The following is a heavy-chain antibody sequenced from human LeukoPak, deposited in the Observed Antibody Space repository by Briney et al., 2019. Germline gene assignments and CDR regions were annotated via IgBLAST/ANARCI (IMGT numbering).Heavy chain of an antibody. D-gene: IGHD3-10*01. J-gene: IGHJ4*02. V-gene: IGHV3-30*04. CDR2: ISYDGSDK. CDR3: AKDLRGGSGSSLDS. Sequence: GGSLRLSCVASGFTFSSYAMHWVRQAPGKGPEWVAVISYDGSDKYYADSVKGRFTISRDNSKNTLYLQMNSLRAEDTALYYCAKDLRGGSGSSLDSWGQGAPVTVSS. CDR1: GFTFSSYA.